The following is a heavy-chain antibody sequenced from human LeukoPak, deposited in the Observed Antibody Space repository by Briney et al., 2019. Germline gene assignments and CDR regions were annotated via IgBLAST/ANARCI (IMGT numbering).Heavy chain of an antibody. D-gene: IGHD6-13*01. Sequence: AMSATDGSAQYAESVKGRFTISRDNSKNSLYLQMNSPRDEDTAVYYCAKARIAAAGTGAFDVWGQGTMLTVSS. V-gene: IGHV3-23*01. J-gene: IGHJ3*01. CDR3: AKARIAAAGTGAFDV. CDR2: MSATDGSA.